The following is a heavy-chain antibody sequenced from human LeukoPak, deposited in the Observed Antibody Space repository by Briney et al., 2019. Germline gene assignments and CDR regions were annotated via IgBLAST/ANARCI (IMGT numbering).Heavy chain of an antibody. CDR3: ARVQTPYYYGMDV. CDR1: GFTFSDYY. V-gene: IGHV3-11*01. D-gene: IGHD3-10*01. J-gene: IGHJ6*02. CDR2: ISSSGSTI. Sequence: GGSLRLSCAASGFTFSDYYMSWIRQAPGKGLEWISYISSSGSTIYYVDSVKGRFTISRDNAKNSLYLQMNSLRAEDTAVYFCARVQTPYYYGMDVWGQGTTVTVSS.